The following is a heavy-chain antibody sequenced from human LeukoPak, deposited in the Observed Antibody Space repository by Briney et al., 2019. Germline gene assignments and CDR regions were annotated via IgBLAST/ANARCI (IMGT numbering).Heavy chain of an antibody. D-gene: IGHD2-2*02. J-gene: IGHJ6*03. CDR1: GGSISSYY. CDR3: ARDLTTVVVPAAIRPDYYMDV. CDR2: IYTNGST. Sequence: SETLSLTCTVSGGSISSYYWSWIRQPAGKGLEWIGRIYTNGSTNYNPSLKSRVTMSVDTSKNQFSLKLSSVTAADTAVYYCARDLTTVVVPAAIRPDYYMDVWGKGTTVTVSS. V-gene: IGHV4-4*07.